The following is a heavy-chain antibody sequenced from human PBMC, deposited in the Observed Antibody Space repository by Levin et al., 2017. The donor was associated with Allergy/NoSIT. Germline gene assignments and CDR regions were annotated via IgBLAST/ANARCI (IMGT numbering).Heavy chain of an antibody. D-gene: IGHD6-19*01. J-gene: IGHJ3*02. CDR2: ISGSGGST. V-gene: IGHV3-23*01. CDR3: AKDRPVAGTEEAFDI. CDR1: GFTFSSYA. Sequence: GESLKISCAASGFTFSSYAMSWVRQAPGKGLEWVSAISGSGGSTYYADSVKGRFTISRDNSKNTLYLQMNSLRAEDTAVYYCAKDRPVAGTEEAFDIWGQGTMVTVSS.